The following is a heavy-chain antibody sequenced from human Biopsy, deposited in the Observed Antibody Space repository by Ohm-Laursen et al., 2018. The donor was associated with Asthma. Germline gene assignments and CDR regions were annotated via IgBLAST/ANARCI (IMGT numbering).Heavy chain of an antibody. J-gene: IGHJ6*02. V-gene: IGHV3-33*01. CDR1: GFTFSSYG. CDR3: ARGGLVYCSSTSCYQNYYYGMDV. D-gene: IGHD2-2*01. Sequence: SLRLSCTASGFTFSSYGMHWVRQAPGKGLEWVAVIWYDGSNKYYADSVKGRFTISRDNSKNTLYLQMNSLRAEDTAVYYCARGGLVYCSSTSCYQNYYYGMDVWGQGTTVTVSS. CDR2: IWYDGSNK.